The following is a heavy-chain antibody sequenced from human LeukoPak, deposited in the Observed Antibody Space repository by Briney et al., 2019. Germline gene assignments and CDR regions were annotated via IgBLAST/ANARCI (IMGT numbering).Heavy chain of an antibody. D-gene: IGHD3-22*01. CDR1: GGSFSGYY. V-gene: IGHV4-34*01. Sequence: SETLSLTCAVYGGSFSGYYWSWIRQPPGKGLEWIGEINHSGSTNYNPSLKRRVTISVDTSKNQFSLKLSSVTAADTAVYYCARGRYYYDSSGSIGAFDIWGQGTMVTVSS. CDR2: INHSGST. J-gene: IGHJ3*02. CDR3: ARGRYYYDSSGSIGAFDI.